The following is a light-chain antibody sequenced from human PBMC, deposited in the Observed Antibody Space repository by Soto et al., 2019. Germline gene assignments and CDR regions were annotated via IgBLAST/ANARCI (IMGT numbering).Light chain of an antibody. Sequence: DIQMTQSPSSLSASVGDRVTITCRASQSISTYLNWYQQKPGKAPKVLIYAASSLESGVPSRFSGSGSGTDFTLTISSLQPEDFATDYCQQSDSFPWTFGQGTKVEIK. J-gene: IGKJ1*01. CDR1: QSISTY. CDR3: QQSDSFPWT. CDR2: AAS. V-gene: IGKV1-39*01.